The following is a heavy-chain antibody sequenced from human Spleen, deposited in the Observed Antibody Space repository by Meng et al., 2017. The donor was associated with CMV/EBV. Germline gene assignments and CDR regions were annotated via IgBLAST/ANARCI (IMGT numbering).Heavy chain of an antibody. D-gene: IGHD6-19*01. J-gene: IGHJ6*02. CDR3: ARDSSAWYYSYYGIDV. CDR1: GYIFTNFG. CDR2: VSAYNDDT. V-gene: IGHV1-18*01. Sequence: ASVKVSCKASGYIFTNFGISWVRQAPGKRLEWMGWVSAYNDDTNYAQMFQGRVTMTTDTSTSTAYMEMRSLRSDDTAVYYCARDSSAWYYSYYGIDVWGQGTTVTVSS.